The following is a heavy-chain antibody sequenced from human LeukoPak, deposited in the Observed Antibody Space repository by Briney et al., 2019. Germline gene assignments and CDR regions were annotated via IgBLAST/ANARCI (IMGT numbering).Heavy chain of an antibody. D-gene: IGHD6-19*01. CDR2: INSNSGGT. CDR3: ALLPYSSGTYFDY. Sequence: AASVKVSCKASGYTFTGYYMHWVRQAPGQGLEWMGWINSNSGGTNYTQKFQGRVTMTRDTSISTAYMELSRLRSDDTAVYYCALLPYSSGTYFDYWGQGTLVTVSS. CDR1: GYTFTGYY. J-gene: IGHJ4*02. V-gene: IGHV1-2*02.